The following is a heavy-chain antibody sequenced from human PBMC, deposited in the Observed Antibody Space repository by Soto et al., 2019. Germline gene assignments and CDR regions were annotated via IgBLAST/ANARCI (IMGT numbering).Heavy chain of an antibody. V-gene: IGHV4-39*01. J-gene: IGHJ4*02. CDR1: GGSISSSSYY. Sequence: SETLSLTCTVSGGSISSSSYYWGWIRQPPGKGLEWIGSIYYSGSTYYNPSLKSRVTISVDTSKNQFSLKLSSVTAADTAVYYCAGIRYDYIWGSYPDYWGQGTLVTVSS. D-gene: IGHD3-16*02. CDR2: IYYSGST. CDR3: AGIRYDYIWGSYPDY.